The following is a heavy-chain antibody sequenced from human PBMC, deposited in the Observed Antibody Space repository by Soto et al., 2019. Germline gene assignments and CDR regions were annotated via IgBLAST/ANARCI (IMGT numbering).Heavy chain of an antibody. CDR1: GYTFTGYY. D-gene: IGHD1-7*01. V-gene: IGHV1-2*04. CDR3: ARGVLYFKIPRRPNSTDS. CDR2: INPNSGGT. J-gene: IGHJ5*01. Sequence: GASVKVSCKASGYTFTGYYMHWVRQAPGQGLEWMGWINPNSGGTNYAQKCQGWVTMTRDTSISTAYMELSRLRSDDTAVYYCARGVLYFKIPRRPNSTDSRGQRTLGNVSS.